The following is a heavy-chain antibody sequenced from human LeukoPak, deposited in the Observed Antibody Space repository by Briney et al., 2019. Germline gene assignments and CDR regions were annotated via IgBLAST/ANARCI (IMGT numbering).Heavy chain of an antibody. D-gene: IGHD3-3*01. CDR1: GGSFSGYY. CDR2: IYYSGST. CDR3: ARGIFGVIINAFDI. V-gene: IGHV4-59*01. Sequence: SETLSLTCAVYGGSFSGYYWSWIRQPPGKGLEWIGYIYYSGSTNYNPSLRSRVIISVDTSKNQFSLKLSSVTAVDTAVYYCARGIFGVIINAFDIWGQGTMVTVSS. J-gene: IGHJ3*02.